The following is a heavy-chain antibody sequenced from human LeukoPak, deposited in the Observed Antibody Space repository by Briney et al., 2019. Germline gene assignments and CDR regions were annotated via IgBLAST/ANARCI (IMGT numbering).Heavy chain of an antibody. J-gene: IGHJ4*02. CDR3: ARDHYDFWSGYYWFDY. CDR1: GFTFSSYW. Sequence: PGGSLRLSCAASGFTFSSYWMHWVRQAPGKGLVGVSRINSDGRSTNYADSVKGRFTISRDNAKNSLYLQMNSLRAEDTAVYYCARDHYDFWSGYYWFDYWGQGTLVTVSS. CDR2: INSDGRST. D-gene: IGHD3-3*01. V-gene: IGHV3-74*01.